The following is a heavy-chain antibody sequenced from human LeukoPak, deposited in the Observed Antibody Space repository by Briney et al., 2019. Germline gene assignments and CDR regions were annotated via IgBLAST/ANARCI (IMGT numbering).Heavy chain of an antibody. Sequence: SGGSLRLSCAASGFTFSDYPMNWVRQAPGKGLEWVAVVSSDGTTKYYADSVKGRFTVSRDNSKNTLFLQWNSLNAEDTAIYFCARGDSSGIFDPWGQGTLVTVSS. D-gene: IGHD3-22*01. CDR3: ARGDSSGIFDP. CDR2: VSSDGTTK. J-gene: IGHJ5*02. V-gene: IGHV3-30*01. CDR1: GFTFSDYP.